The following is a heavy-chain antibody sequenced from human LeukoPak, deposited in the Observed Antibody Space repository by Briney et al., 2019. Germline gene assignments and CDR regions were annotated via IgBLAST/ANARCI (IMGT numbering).Heavy chain of an antibody. CDR1: GGTFSNYA. CDR2: IIPIFGTA. J-gene: IGHJ4*02. Sequence: SVKVSCKASGGTFSNYAISWVRQAPGQGLEWMGGIIPIFGTANYAQKFQGRVTITTDESASTAYMELSSLRSEDTAVYYCARDSLSGNTRRFDYWGQGTLVTVSS. CDR3: ARDSLSGNTRRFDY. D-gene: IGHD1/OR15-1a*01. V-gene: IGHV1-69*05.